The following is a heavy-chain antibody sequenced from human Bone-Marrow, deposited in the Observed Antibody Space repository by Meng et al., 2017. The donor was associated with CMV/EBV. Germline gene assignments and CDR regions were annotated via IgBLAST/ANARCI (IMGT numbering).Heavy chain of an antibody. J-gene: IGHJ6*02. V-gene: IGHV3-21*01. Sequence: GESLKISCAASGFTFSSYSVNWVRQAPGKGLEWVSSISSSSSYIYYADSVKGRFTISRDNAKNSLYLQMNSLRAEDTAVYYCARDGVLRFLEWLSVYYYYGMDVWGQGTTVTVSS. CDR3: ARDGVLRFLEWLSVYYYYGMDV. CDR2: ISSSSSYI. CDR1: GFTFSSYS. D-gene: IGHD3-3*01.